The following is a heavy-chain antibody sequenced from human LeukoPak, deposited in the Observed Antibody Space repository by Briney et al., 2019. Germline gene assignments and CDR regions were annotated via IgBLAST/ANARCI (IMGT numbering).Heavy chain of an antibody. CDR2: INHSGST. V-gene: IGHV4-34*01. J-gene: IGHJ4*02. CDR3: ARRVLRSAADY. D-gene: IGHD3-3*01. Sequence: SETLSLTCAVYGGSFSGYYWSWIRQPPGKGLEWIGEINHSGSTNYNPSLKSRVTISVDTSKNQFSLKLSPVTAADTAVYYCARRVLRSAADYWGQGTLVTVSS. CDR1: GGSFSGYY.